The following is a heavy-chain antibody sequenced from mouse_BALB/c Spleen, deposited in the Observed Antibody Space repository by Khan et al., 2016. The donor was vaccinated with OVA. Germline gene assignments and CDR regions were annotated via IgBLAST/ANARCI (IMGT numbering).Heavy chain of an antibody. D-gene: IGHD1-3*01. CDR3: AKIEDI. Sequence: QVQLKESGPGLVALSQSLSITCTVSGFSLTSYGVHWVRQPPGKGLEWLGVIWAGGSTNYNSDLMSRRSISKHNSKSQVFLKMNSLQTDDTAMYYCAKIEDIWGQGTTLTGSS. CDR2: IWAGGST. V-gene: IGHV2-9*02. J-gene: IGHJ2*01. CDR1: GFSLTSYG.